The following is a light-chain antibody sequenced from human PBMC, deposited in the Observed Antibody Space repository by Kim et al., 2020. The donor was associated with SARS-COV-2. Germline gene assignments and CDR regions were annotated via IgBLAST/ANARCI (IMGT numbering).Light chain of an antibody. J-gene: IGLJ2*01. CDR2: QDA. V-gene: IGLV3-1*01. CDR1: KLGDKY. CDR3: QAWGSTTVV. Sequence: GSPGQTASITCSGDKLGDKYVCLSQQKAGQSPVLVIYQDAKRPSGIPERFSGSNSGNTATLTISGTQAMDEANYYCQAWGSTTVVFGGGTKLTVL.